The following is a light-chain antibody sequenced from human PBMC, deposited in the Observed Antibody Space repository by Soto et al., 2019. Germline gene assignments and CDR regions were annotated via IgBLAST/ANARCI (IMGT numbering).Light chain of an antibody. CDR3: DLRSNCRRGT. CDR2: DAS. CDR1: QSVSSY. J-gene: IGKJ4*01. Sequence: EIVLTQSPATLSLSPGERATLSCRASQSVSSYLAWYQQKPGQAPRLLIYDASNRATGIPARFSGSGSGTDFTLTISSLGPEDFAVYYCDLRSNCRRGTFGGGTKVEIK. V-gene: IGKV3-11*01.